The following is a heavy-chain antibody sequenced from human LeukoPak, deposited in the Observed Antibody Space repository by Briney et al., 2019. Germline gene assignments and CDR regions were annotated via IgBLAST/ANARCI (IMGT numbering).Heavy chain of an antibody. CDR2: INPKSGGT. CDR3: ARGTSGY. Sequence: GSVKVSCKVSGYTLTELSMHWVRQAPGQGLEWMGWINPKSGGTNYAQKFQGRVTMTRDTSISTAYMELSNLRSDDTAVYYCARGTSGYWGQGTLVTVSS. J-gene: IGHJ4*02. V-gene: IGHV1-2*02. CDR1: GYTLTELS.